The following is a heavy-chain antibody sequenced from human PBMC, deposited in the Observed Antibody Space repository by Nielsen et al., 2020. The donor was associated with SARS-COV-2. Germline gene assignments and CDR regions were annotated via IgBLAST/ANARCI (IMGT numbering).Heavy chain of an antibody. V-gene: IGHV4-59*01. CDR2: IYYSGST. CDR1: GGSFSGYY. J-gene: IGHJ6*03. D-gene: IGHD2-2*01. CDR3: ARVVKDIVVVPAAMTPTWYYYYYMDV. Sequence: SETLSLTCAVFGGSFSGYYWSWIRQPPGKGLEWIGYIYYSGSTNYNPSLKSRVTISVDTSKNQFSLKLSSVTAADTAVYYCARVVKDIVVVPAAMTPTWYYYYYMDVWGKGTTVTVSS.